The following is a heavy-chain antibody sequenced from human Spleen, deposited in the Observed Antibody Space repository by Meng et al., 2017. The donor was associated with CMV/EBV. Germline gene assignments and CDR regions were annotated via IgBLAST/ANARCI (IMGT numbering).Heavy chain of an antibody. Sequence: EVQLVESGGGLVQLGVSLGVSCAGSGFTVSSNYMSWVRQAPGKGLEWVSVIYSGGSTYYADSVKGRFTISRDNSKNTLYLQMNSLRAEDTAVYYCARVGGSGSYNFDYWGQGTMVTVS. CDR2: IYSGGST. D-gene: IGHD3-10*01. J-gene: IGHJ4*02. CDR3: ARVGGSGSYNFDY. V-gene: IGHV3-66*01. CDR1: GFTVSSNY.